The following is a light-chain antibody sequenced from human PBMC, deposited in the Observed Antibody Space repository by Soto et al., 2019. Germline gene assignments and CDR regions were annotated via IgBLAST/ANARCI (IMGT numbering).Light chain of an antibody. J-gene: IGKJ2*01. Sequence: TQSPGTLSLSPGERATLSCRASQSVTSSYLAWYQQKPGKAPKLLIYAASSLQSGVPSRFSGSGSGTDYTLTISSLQPEDFATYYGQQSYSTPYTFGQGTKLEIK. CDR3: QQSYSTPYT. CDR2: AAS. V-gene: IGKV1-39*01. CDR1: QSVTSSY.